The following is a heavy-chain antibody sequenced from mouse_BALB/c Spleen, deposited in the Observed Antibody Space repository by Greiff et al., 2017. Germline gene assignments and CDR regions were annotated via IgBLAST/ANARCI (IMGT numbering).Heavy chain of an antibody. Sequence: VHVKQSGAELVKPGASVKLSCTASGFNIKDTYMHWVKQRPEQGLEWIGRIDPANGNTKYDPKFQGKATITADTSSNTAYLQLSSLTSEDTAVYYCARKGYGYDGDYAMDYWGQGTSVTVSS. CDR3: ARKGYGYDGDYAMDY. D-gene: IGHD2-2*01. J-gene: IGHJ4*01. CDR1: GFNIKDTY. CDR2: IDPANGNT. V-gene: IGHV14-3*02.